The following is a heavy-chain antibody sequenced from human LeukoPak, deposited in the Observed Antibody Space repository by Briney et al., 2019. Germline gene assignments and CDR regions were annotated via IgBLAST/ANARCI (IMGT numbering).Heavy chain of an antibody. CDR3: ARDLGDSGYLYYFDY. V-gene: IGHV1/OR15-1*04. Sequence: ASVKVSCKASGYIFTDYYMHWVRQAPGQELGWMGRINPNSGGTNCAQKFQGRVTMTRDMSTSTVYMELSSLRSEDTAVYYCARDLGDSGYLYYFDYWGQGTLVTVSS. D-gene: IGHD5-12*01. J-gene: IGHJ4*02. CDR2: INPNSGGT. CDR1: GYIFTDYY.